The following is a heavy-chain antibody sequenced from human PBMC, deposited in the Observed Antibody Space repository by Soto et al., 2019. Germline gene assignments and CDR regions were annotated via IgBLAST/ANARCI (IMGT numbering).Heavy chain of an antibody. CDR2: IYPGDSDT. Sequence: RGESLKISCKGSGYSFTSYWIGWVRQMPGKGLEWMGIIYPGDSDTRYSPSFQGQVTISADKSISTAYLQWSSLKASDTAMYYCAGGGVRGVITRTRDYYGMDVWGQGTTVPVS. J-gene: IGHJ6*02. CDR3: AGGGVRGVITRTRDYYGMDV. V-gene: IGHV5-51*01. D-gene: IGHD3-10*01. CDR1: GYSFTSYW.